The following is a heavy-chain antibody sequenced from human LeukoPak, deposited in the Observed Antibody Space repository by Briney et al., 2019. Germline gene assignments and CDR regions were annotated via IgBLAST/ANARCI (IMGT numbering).Heavy chain of an antibody. CDR2: INSNGGGA. V-gene: IGHV1-2*02. CDR1: GYIFIGYY. D-gene: IGHD6-13*01. J-gene: IGHJ4*02. Sequence: ASVKVSCKTSGYIFIGYYIHWVRQAPGQGLEWMGWINSNGGGATYGQSSQGRVTMTRDTSIRTAYMELSRLRSDDAAVYYCARDGERRTPAAAGNGEVDYGGQGTLVTV. CDR3: ARDGERRTPAAAGNGEVDY.